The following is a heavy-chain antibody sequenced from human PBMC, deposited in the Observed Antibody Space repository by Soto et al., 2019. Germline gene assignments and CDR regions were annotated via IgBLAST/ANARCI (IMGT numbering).Heavy chain of an antibody. CDR3: TTTNNMYNWNFDY. D-gene: IGHD1-20*01. Sequence: GGSLILSCAASGFIFSNAWMNWVRQAPGKGLEWVGHIRSKGSGGTPDYAAPVKGRFTISRDDSKNTLYLQMNSLKTEDTAVYYCTTTNNMYNWNFDYWGQGTLVTVSS. J-gene: IGHJ4*02. CDR1: GFIFSNAW. V-gene: IGHV3-15*07. CDR2: IRSKGSGGTP.